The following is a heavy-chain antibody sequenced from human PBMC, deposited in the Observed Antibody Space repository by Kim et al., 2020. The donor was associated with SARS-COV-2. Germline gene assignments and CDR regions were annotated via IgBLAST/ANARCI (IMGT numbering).Heavy chain of an antibody. CDR2: TRNKANSYTT. D-gene: IGHD4-17*01. CDR1: GFTFSDHY. V-gene: IGHV3-72*01. Sequence: GGSLRLSCAASGFTFSDHYMDWVRQAPGKGLEWVGRTRNKANSYTTEYAASVKGRFTISRDDSKNSLYLQMNSLKTEDTAVYHSARGARLGSTGDNYHYGMDVWGQGTTVTVSS. CDR3: ARGARLGSTGDNYHYGMDV. J-gene: IGHJ6*02.